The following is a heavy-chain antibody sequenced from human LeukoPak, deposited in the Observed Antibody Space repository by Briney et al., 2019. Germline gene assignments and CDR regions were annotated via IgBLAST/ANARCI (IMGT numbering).Heavy chain of an antibody. CDR3: ARASGYSHNYAFDI. V-gene: IGHV1-24*01. D-gene: IGHD5-18*01. J-gene: IGHJ3*02. CDR2: FDPEDGET. Sequence: ASVKVSCKVSGYTLTELSMHWVRQAPGKGLEWMGGFDPEDGETIYAQKFQGRVTMTEDTSTDTAYMELSSLRSEDTAVYYCARASGYSHNYAFDIWGQGTMVTVSS. CDR1: GYTLTELS.